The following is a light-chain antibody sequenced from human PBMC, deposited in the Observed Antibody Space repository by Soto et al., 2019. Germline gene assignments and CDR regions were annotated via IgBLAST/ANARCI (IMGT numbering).Light chain of an antibody. Sequence: QSVLTQPPSVSGAPGQRVTISCSGNSSNIGAGFDVHWYQQLPGAAPKLLIYASTNRPSGVPDRFSGSKSDTSASLAITGLQIDDEADYYCSSHTSSTYWVFGTGTKLTVL. CDR2: AST. CDR1: SSNIGAGFD. J-gene: IGLJ3*02. V-gene: IGLV1-40*01. CDR3: SSHTSSTYWV.